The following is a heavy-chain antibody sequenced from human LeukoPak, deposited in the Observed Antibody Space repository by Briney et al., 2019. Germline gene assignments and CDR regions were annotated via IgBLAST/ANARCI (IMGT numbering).Heavy chain of an antibody. CDR3: ARGSKYYYDSSGYSSRAEYFQH. CDR1: GGSISSGGYS. D-gene: IGHD3-22*01. J-gene: IGHJ1*01. Sequence: PSETLSLTCAVSGGSISSGGYSWSWIRQPQGKGLEWIGHIYHGGSTYHNPSLKSRVTMSVDRSKNQFSLKLSSVTAADTAVYYCARGSKYYYDSSGYSSRAEYFQHWGQGTLVTVSS. V-gene: IGHV4-30-2*01. CDR2: IYHGGST.